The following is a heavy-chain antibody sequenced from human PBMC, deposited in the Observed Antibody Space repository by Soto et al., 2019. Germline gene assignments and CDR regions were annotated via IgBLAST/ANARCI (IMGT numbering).Heavy chain of an antibody. CDR1: GFTFSSYG. D-gene: IGHD1-26*01. CDR3: ARDFSRTYSGSYFDY. J-gene: IGHJ4*02. V-gene: IGHV3-33*01. Sequence: GGSLRLSCAASGFTFSSYGMHWVRQAPGKGLEWVAVIWYDVSNKYYADSVKGRFTISRDNSKNTLYLQMNSLRAEDTAVYYCARDFSRTYSGSYFDYWGQGTLVTVSS. CDR2: IWYDVSNK.